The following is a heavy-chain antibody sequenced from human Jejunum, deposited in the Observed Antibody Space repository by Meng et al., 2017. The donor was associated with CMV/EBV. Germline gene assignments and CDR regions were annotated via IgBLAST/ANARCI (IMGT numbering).Heavy chain of an antibody. D-gene: IGHD6-13*01. Sequence: GGTISYYYWSWIRQPPGKGLEWIGYIYDTVNTNYNPSLKRRVTISADTSKNQFSLKLSSVTAADTAMYFCARNYPYGSRQGWFDPWGQGTLVTVSS. J-gene: IGHJ5*02. V-gene: IGHV4-59*01. CDR1: GGTISYYY. CDR2: IYDTVNT. CDR3: ARNYPYGSRQGWFDP.